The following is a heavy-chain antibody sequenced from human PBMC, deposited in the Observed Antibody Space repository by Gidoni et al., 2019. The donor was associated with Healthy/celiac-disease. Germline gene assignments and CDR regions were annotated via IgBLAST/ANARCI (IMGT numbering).Heavy chain of an antibody. CDR2: ISGSGGST. CDR3: AKDYDDSSGCAEY. J-gene: IGHJ4*02. V-gene: IGHV3-23*01. CDR1: GFTFSSYA. Sequence: EVQLLESGGGLVQPGGSLRLSCAASGFTFSSYAMSWVRQAPGKGLEWVSAISGSGGSTYYADSVKGRFTISRDNTKNTLYLQMNSLRAEDTAVYYCAKDYDDSSGCAEYWGQGTLVTVSS. D-gene: IGHD3-22*01.